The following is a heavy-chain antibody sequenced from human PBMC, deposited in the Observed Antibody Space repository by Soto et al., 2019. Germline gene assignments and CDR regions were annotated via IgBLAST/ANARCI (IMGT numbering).Heavy chain of an antibody. Sequence: SETLSLTCTVFGASISSGGYYWSWIRQHTGKGLEWIGYIYYSGSTYDNTSIKSRVTISVDTSKNQFSLKLSSVTAADTAVYYFSRDVLLWYGELSTQAFDIWGQGTMVTVSS. CDR3: SRDVLLWYGELSTQAFDI. CDR1: GASISSGGYY. CDR2: IYYSGST. V-gene: IGHV4-31*03. J-gene: IGHJ3*02. D-gene: IGHD3-10*01.